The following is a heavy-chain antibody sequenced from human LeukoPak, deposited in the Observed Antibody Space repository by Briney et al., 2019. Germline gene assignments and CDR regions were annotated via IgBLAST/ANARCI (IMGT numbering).Heavy chain of an antibody. CDR2: ISYDGSNK. CDR1: GVTFXXYG. Sequence: LRLSCAASGVTFXXYGMHWVRQAPGKGLEWVAVISYDGSNKYYADSVKGRFTISRDNSKNTLYLQMNSLRAEDTAVYYCALRDGYNLYYFDYWGQGTLVTVSS. V-gene: IGHV3-30*03. D-gene: IGHD5-12*01. CDR3: ALRDGYNLYYFDY. J-gene: IGHJ4*02.